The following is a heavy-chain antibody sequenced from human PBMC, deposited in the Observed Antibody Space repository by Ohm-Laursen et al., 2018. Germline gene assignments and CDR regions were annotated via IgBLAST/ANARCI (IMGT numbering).Heavy chain of an antibody. CDR3: ARKDGYKHSDY. CDR2: IYNSESS. Sequence: SETLSLTCTVSGGSISSYYWSWIRQPPGKGLEWIGYIYNSESSNYNPSLKSRVTISVDTSKKQFSLKLSSVTAADTAVYYCARKDGYKHSDYWGQGTPVTVSS. J-gene: IGHJ4*02. CDR1: GGSISSYY. D-gene: IGHD5-24*01. V-gene: IGHV4-59*12.